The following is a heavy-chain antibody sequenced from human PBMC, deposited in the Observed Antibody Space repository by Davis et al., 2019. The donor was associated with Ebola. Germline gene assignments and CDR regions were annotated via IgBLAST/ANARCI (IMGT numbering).Heavy chain of an antibody. Sequence: GESLKISCAASQFSFSVYIMNWVRQAPGKGLEWVSSISSDSRSIYYADSVRGRFTISRDNGKNSLYLQMNSLRGEDTAFYYCAKGRTIPLALDFWGRGTLVTVSS. CDR1: QFSFSVYI. CDR3: AKGRTIPLALDF. J-gene: IGHJ4*02. CDR2: ISSDSRSI. D-gene: IGHD2-2*02. V-gene: IGHV3-21*04.